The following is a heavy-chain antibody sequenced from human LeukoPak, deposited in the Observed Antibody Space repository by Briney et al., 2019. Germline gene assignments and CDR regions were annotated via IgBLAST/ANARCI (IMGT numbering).Heavy chain of an antibody. CDR2: ISYDGSNK. Sequence: GGSLRLSCAASGFTFSSYAMSWVRQAPGKGLEWVAVISYDGSNKYYADSVKGRFAISRDNSKNTLYLQMNSLRAEDTAVYYCAREAGEWEPTFDYWGQGTLVTVSS. D-gene: IGHD1-26*01. CDR1: GFTFSSYA. V-gene: IGHV3-30*09. J-gene: IGHJ4*02. CDR3: AREAGEWEPTFDY.